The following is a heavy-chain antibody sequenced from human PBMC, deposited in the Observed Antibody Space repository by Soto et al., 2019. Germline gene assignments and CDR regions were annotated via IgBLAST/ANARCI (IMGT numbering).Heavy chain of an antibody. CDR1: GGSISSSNW. D-gene: IGHD1-26*01. J-gene: IGHJ4*02. CDR2: IYHSGST. V-gene: IGHV4-4*02. Sequence: SETLSLTCAVSGGSISSSNWWSWVRQPPGKGLEWIGEIYHSGSTNYNPSLKSRVTISVDKSKNQFSLKLSSVTAADTAVYYCARVGVEGSGSHYRFDYWGQGTLVTVSS. CDR3: ARVGVEGSGSHYRFDY.